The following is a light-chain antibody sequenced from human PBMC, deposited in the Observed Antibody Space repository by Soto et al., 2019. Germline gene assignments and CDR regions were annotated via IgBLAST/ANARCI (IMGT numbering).Light chain of an antibody. V-gene: IGLV2-14*03. CDR2: DVS. J-gene: IGLJ1*01. CDR1: SSDVGAYNY. CDR3: KSYTSSSTYV. Sequence: QSALTQPRSVSGSPGQSVTISCTGTSSDVGAYNYVSWYQQHPGKAPKLMIYDVSNRPSGISNRFSGSKSGNTASLTISGLQAEDEADYYCKSYTSSSTYVFGTGTKLTVL.